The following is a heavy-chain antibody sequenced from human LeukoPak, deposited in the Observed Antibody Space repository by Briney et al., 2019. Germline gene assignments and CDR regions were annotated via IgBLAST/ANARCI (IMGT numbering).Heavy chain of an antibody. D-gene: IGHD1-26*01. CDR3: ARLRREWELLDY. CDR1: GYSFTNYW. J-gene: IGHJ4*02. CDR2: IYPGDSDT. Sequence: GESLKISCKTSGYSFTNYWIGWVRQMPGKGLEWMGIIYPGDSDTRYSPSFQSQVTISDDKSITTAYLRWSSLKASDTAIYYCARLRREWELLDYWGQGTLVTVSS. V-gene: IGHV5-51*01.